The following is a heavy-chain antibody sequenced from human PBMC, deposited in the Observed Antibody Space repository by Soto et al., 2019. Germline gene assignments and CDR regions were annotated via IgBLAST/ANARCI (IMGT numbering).Heavy chain of an antibody. Sequence: SVKVSCKSSAGTFPHYALSWVRQAPGQGLEWMVGIIPVLATTTYAQKFQGRVSISADESTSTAYIELSSLDSEDTAVYYCACNWGNSLRNWLAHWGQGTLVTVSS. V-gene: IGHV1-69*01. J-gene: IGHJ5*02. D-gene: IGHD7-27*01. CDR3: ACNWGNSLRNWLAH. CDR1: AGTFPHYA. CDR2: IIPVLATT.